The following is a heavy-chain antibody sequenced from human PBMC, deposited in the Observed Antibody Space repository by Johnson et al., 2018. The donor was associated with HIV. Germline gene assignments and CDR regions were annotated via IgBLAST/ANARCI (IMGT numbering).Heavy chain of an antibody. Sequence: QVQLVESVGGVVQPGRSLRLSCAASGFTFSDYYMSWIRQAPGKGLEWVSYISSSGSTIYYADSVKGRFTISRDGSKNTLFLQMNSLRAEDTAVYYCARRCSSSSCSHGAFDIWGQGTVVTVSS. CDR2: ISSSGSTI. V-gene: IGHV3-11*01. D-gene: IGHD2-2*01. J-gene: IGHJ3*02. CDR3: ARRCSSSSCSHGAFDI. CDR1: GFTFSDYY.